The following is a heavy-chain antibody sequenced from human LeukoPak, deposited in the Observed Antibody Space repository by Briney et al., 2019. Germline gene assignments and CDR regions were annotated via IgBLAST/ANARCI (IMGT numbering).Heavy chain of an antibody. CDR1: GFTFSTYS. Sequence: GGSLRLSCAASGFTFSTYSMNWVRQAPGKGLEWVSSISGSSNYIYYADSVKRRFTISRDSAQNSLYLQMNSLRAEDTAVYYCARGQSYGWFDPWGQGTLVTVSS. D-gene: IGHD5-18*01. CDR2: ISGSSNYI. V-gene: IGHV3-21*01. CDR3: ARGQSYGWFDP. J-gene: IGHJ5*02.